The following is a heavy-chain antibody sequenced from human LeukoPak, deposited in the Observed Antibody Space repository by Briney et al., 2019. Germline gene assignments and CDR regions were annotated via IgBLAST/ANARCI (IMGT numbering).Heavy chain of an antibody. V-gene: IGHV1-69*13. Sequence: SVKVSCKASGGTFSSYAISWVGQAPGQGLEWMGVIISIFGTANYAQKFQGRVTITADESTSTAYMELSSLRSEDTAVYYCARSLGVLLWFGESFDYWGQGTLVTVSS. CDR3: ARSLGVLLWFGESFDY. CDR2: IISIFGTA. D-gene: IGHD3-10*01. CDR1: GGTFSSYA. J-gene: IGHJ4*02.